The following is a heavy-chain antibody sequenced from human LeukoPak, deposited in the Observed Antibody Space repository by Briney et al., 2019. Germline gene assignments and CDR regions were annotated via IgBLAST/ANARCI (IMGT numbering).Heavy chain of an antibody. D-gene: IGHD3-22*01. Sequence: ASVKVSCKASGYTFTGYYMHWVRQAPGQGLEWMGWINPNSGGTNYAQKFQGRVTMTRDTSISTAYMELSRLRSDDTAVYYCARDLTSGDSSGYYGVNWFDPWGQGTLVTVSS. V-gene: IGHV1-2*02. CDR2: INPNSGGT. J-gene: IGHJ5*02. CDR1: GYTFTGYY. CDR3: ARDLTSGDSSGYYGVNWFDP.